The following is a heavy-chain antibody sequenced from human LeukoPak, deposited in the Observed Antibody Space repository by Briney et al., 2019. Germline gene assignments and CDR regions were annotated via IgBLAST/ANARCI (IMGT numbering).Heavy chain of an antibody. CDR2: INPNSGGT. CDR1: GYRFTSYW. J-gene: IGHJ4*02. Sequence: PGESLKISCKGSGYRFTSYWIGWVRQAPGQGLEWMGWINPNSGGTNYAQKFQGRVTMTRDTSISTAYMELSRLRSDDTAVYYCARDRKLGYYDTSGYYSDWGQGTLVTVSS. CDR3: ARDRKLGYYDTSGYYSD. V-gene: IGHV1-2*02. D-gene: IGHD3-22*01.